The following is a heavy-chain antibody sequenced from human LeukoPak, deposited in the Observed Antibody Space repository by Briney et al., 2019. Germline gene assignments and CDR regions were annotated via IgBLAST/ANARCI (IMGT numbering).Heavy chain of an antibody. Sequence: SQTLSLTCTVSGGSISSHYWSWVRQTPGKGLEWIGHIYHSGNTKYNSALKGRVTISDDASKNQFSLRLSSVTAADTAVYFCARGYDFWSGVMSDAFDIWGRGTKVTVSS. D-gene: IGHD3-3*01. V-gene: IGHV4-59*11. CDR2: IYHSGNT. J-gene: IGHJ3*02. CDR3: ARGYDFWSGVMSDAFDI. CDR1: GGSISSHY.